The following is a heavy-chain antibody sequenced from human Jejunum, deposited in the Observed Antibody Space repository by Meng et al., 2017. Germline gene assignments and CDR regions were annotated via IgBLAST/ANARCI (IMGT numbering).Heavy chain of an antibody. CDR3: VRRRSGASSLFDL. D-gene: IGHD2-15*01. CDR2: IHHSGST. J-gene: IGHJ5*02. CDR1: GGSLSGYY. Sequence: GSLRLSCAVYGGSLSGYYWSWIRQAPEKGLEYIADIHHSGSTTYMPSLRSRLTLSLDTSNNQFTLNLNSVTAADTATYYCVRRRSGASSLFDLWGPGTRVTGSS. V-gene: IGHV4-34*01.